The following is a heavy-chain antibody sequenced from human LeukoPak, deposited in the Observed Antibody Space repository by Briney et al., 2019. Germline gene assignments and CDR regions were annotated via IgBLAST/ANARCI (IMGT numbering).Heavy chain of an antibody. Sequence: SETLSLTCTVSGGSISTNTYYWGWIRQPPGKGLEWIGTIYYSGTTYYNPSLKSRVTISVDTSKNQFSLKLTSVTAADTAMYYCATASRVMITFGPTREAWFDPWGQGTLVTVSS. J-gene: IGHJ5*02. V-gene: IGHV4-39*01. CDR1: GGSISTNTYY. D-gene: IGHD3-16*01. CDR2: IYYSGTT. CDR3: ATASRVMITFGPTREAWFDP.